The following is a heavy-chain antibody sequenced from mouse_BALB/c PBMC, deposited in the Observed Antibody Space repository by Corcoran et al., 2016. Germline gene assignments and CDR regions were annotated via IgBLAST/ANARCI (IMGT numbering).Heavy chain of an antibody. J-gene: IGHJ2*01. V-gene: IGHV14-1*02. CDR3: ARSKGDNFDY. Sequence: EVQLQQSGAELVRPGALVKLSCKASGFNIKDYYMHWVKQRPEHGLEWIGWIDPENGNTIYDPKFQGKASITADTSSNTAYLQLSSLTSEDTAVYYCARSKGDNFDYWGQGTTLTVSS. CDR1: GFNIKDYY. CDR2: IDPENGNT. D-gene: IGHD3-3*01.